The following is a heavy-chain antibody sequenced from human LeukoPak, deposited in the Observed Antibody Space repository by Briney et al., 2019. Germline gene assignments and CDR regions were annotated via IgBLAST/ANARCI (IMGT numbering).Heavy chain of an antibody. V-gene: IGHV4-39*07. Sequence: SETLSLTCSVSGGSISSSSHSWGWLRQSPGMGLEWFVSIYCTGSTFYNPSRKSLFTISVDRSKNQLSLKLSSVTAADTAVFYCTRDGKRTYMITSGGARPHYFDYWGQGALVTVSS. CDR3: TRDGKRTYMITSGGARPHYFDY. CDR2: IYCTGST. CDR1: GGSISSSSHS. J-gene: IGHJ4*02. D-gene: IGHD3-16*01.